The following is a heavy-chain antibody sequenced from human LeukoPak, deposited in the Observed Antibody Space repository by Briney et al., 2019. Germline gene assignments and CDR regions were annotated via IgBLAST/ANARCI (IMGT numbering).Heavy chain of an antibody. Sequence: VSLRLSCAASGFTFSSYEMNWVRQALGKGLEWIGYIYYSGSTNYNPSLKSRVTISVDTSKNQFSLKLMSVTAADTAVYYCARDSGTTGEVKFDPWGQGTLVTVSS. CDR2: IYYSGST. V-gene: IGHV4-59*12. CDR3: ARDSGTTGEVKFDP. D-gene: IGHD3-10*01. CDR1: GFTFSSYE. J-gene: IGHJ5*02.